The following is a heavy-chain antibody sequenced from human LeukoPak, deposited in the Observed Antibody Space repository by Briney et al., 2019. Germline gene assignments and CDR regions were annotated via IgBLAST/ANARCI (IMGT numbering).Heavy chain of an antibody. CDR2: INTDGSST. Sequence: PGGSLRLSCAASGFTFSSYWMHWVRQAPGKGLVWVSRINTDGSSTSYADSVKGRFTISRDNSKNTLYLQMNSLRAEDTAVYYCARPITMVRGAVWDDAFDIWGQGTMVTVSS. CDR1: GFTFSSYW. CDR3: ARPITMVRGAVWDDAFDI. V-gene: IGHV3-74*01. J-gene: IGHJ3*02. D-gene: IGHD3-10*01.